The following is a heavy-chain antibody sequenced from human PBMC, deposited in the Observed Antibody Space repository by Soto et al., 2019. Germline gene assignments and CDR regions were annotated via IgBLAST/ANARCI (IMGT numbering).Heavy chain of an antibody. CDR1: GGSFSGYY. J-gene: IGHJ3*02. Sequence: TSETLSLTCAVYGGSFSGYYWSWIRQPPGKGLEWIGEINHSGSTNYNPSLKSRVTISVDTSKNQFSLKLSSVTAADTAVYYCARDSMVRGVIIFYDAFDIWGQGTMVTVSS. CDR2: INHSGST. CDR3: ARDSMVRGVIIFYDAFDI. V-gene: IGHV4-34*01. D-gene: IGHD3-10*01.